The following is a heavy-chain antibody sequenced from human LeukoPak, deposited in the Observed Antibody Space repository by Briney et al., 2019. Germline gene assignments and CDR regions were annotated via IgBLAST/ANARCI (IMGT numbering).Heavy chain of an antibody. CDR1: GYSFTSYW. V-gene: IGHV5-51*01. CDR3: ARQGCGGDCYPSEYADVWAFDI. CDR2: IYPGDSDT. J-gene: IGHJ3*02. Sequence: GESLKISCKGSGYSFTSYWIGWVRQMPGKGLEWMGIIYPGDSDTRYSPSFQGQVTISADKSISTAYLQWSSLKASDTAMYYCARQGCGGDCYPSEYADVWAFDIWGQGTMVTVSS. D-gene: IGHD2-21*02.